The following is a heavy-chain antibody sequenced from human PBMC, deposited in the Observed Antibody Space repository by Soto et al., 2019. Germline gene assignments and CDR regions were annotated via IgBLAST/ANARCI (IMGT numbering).Heavy chain of an antibody. D-gene: IGHD3-22*01. Sequence: GVPLRLSCAASGVTISNYSMNWFGQAPGKGLEWVSGISGSGGNTYYADSVKGRFTISRDNSKNTLYLQMNSLRAEDTAVYYCARDRVESGYPEYFQHWGQGTLVTVSS. CDR3: ARDRVESGYPEYFQH. V-gene: IGHV3-23*01. CDR2: ISGSGGNT. CDR1: GVTISNYS. J-gene: IGHJ1*01.